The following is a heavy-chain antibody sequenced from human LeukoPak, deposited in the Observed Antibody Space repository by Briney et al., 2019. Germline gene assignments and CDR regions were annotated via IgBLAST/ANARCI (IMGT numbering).Heavy chain of an antibody. J-gene: IGHJ4*02. CDR3: APPLVEMATIGIDY. D-gene: IGHD5-24*01. CDR2: ISSSGSTI. V-gene: IGHV3-48*03. Sequence: GGSLRLSCAASGFTFSSYEMNWVRQAPGKGLEWVSYISSSGSTIYYADSVKGRSTISRDNAKNSLYLQMNSLRAEDTAVYYCAPPLVEMATIGIDYWGQGTLVTVSS. CDR1: GFTFSSYE.